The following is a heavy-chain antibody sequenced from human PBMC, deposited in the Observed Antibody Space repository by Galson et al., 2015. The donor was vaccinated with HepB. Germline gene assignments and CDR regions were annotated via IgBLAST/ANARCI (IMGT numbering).Heavy chain of an antibody. V-gene: IGHV1-18*01. CDR1: GYTFTSYG. Sequence: SVKVSCKASGYTFTSYGISWVRQAPGQGLEWMGWISAYNGNTNYAQKLQGRVTMTTDTSTSTAYMELRSLRSDDTAVYYCARDLRRYSSSPRYNWFDPWGKATRVTVSP. D-gene: IGHD6-6*01. J-gene: IGHJ5*02. CDR3: ARDLRRYSSSPRYNWFDP. CDR2: ISAYNGNT.